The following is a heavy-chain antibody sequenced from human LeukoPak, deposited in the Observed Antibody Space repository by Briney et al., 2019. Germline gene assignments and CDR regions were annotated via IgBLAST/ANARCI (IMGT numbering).Heavy chain of an antibody. Sequence: PSETLSLTCTVSGASISSYYWSWIWQPPGKGLEWIGDIYYSGSIKYNPSLKSRVTMSVDTSKNQFSLKLSSVTAADTAIYYCARENPSGYYNRPIDYWGQGTLVTVSS. CDR3: ARENPSGYYNRPIDY. D-gene: IGHD3-22*01. CDR2: IYYSGSI. CDR1: GASISSYY. V-gene: IGHV4-59*01. J-gene: IGHJ4*02.